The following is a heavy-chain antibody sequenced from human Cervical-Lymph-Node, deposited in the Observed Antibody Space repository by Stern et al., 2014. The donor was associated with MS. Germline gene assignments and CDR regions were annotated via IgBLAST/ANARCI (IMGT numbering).Heavy chain of an antibody. D-gene: IGHD2-15*01. Sequence: DQLVESGSEVKKPGASVKVSCKASEYTHNNYLIHWVRQAPGQRPEWMGVINPSGATNYAQKVQDRVTMTTDASTSTFYMELSRLRSEDTAVYYCAVRYCSGGRCYSVPDVWGQGTTVIVSS. J-gene: IGHJ6*02. CDR2: INPSGAT. V-gene: IGHV1-46*02. CDR3: AVRYCSGGRCYSVPDV. CDR1: EYTHNNYL.